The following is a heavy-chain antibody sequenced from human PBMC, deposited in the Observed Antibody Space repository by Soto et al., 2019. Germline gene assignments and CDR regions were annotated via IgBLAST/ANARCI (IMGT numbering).Heavy chain of an antibody. CDR2: IHPNSGIT. J-gene: IGHJ4*02. Sequence: QVQLVQSGAEVKNPGASMKVSCKASGYSFIDYFMHWVRQAPGKGLHWLGSIHPNSGITKFSPEFLGRVTMTRDTSLNTAYLELDGLTSADTGMYFCARDMRRGMRVEQPDYWGQGTLLTVSS. CDR1: GYSFIDYF. V-gene: IGHV1-2*02. D-gene: IGHD2-8*01. CDR3: ARDMRRGMRVEQPDY.